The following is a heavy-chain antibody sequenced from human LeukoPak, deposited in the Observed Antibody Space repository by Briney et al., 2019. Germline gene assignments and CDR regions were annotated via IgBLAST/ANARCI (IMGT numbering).Heavy chain of an antibody. CDR1: GGSFSGYY. V-gene: IGHV4-34*01. Sequence: SETLSLTCAVYGGSFSGYYWSWIRQPPGKGLEWIGEINHSGSTNYNPSLKSRVTISVDTSKNQFSLKLSSVTAADTAVYYCARGRLSSRYCSSTSCSRGNYYFDYWGQGTLVTVSS. D-gene: IGHD2-2*01. J-gene: IGHJ4*02. CDR3: ARGRLSSRYCSSTSCSRGNYYFDY. CDR2: INHSGST.